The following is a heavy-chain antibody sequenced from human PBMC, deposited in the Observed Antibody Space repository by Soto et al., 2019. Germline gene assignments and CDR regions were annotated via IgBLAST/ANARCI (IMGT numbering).Heavy chain of an antibody. V-gene: IGHV1-69*01. D-gene: IGHD6-13*01. CDR1: GGTFSSYA. CDR2: IIPIFGTA. CDR3: ARGSVARVSSSWYSVDY. Sequence: QVQLVQSGAEVKKPGSSVKVSCKASGGTFSSYAISWVRQAPGQGLEWMGGIIPIFGTANYAQKLQGRVTITADESTSTAYMELSSLRSEDTAVYYCARGSVARVSSSWYSVDYWGQGTLVTVSS. J-gene: IGHJ4*02.